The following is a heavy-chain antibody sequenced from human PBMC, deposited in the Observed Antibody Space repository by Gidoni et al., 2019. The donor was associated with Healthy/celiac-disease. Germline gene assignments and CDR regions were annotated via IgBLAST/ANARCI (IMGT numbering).Heavy chain of an antibody. J-gene: IGHJ4*02. V-gene: IGHV4-39*01. CDR2: SYYGGST. CDR3: ARLEWERHFDY. Sequence: QLQLQESGPVLVTPSETPSLTCTVSDGPISSSSYYWGWIRQPPGQGLEWIGSSYYGGSTYYNPSLKSRITISVDTSKNQFSLKLSAVTAADTAVYYCARLEWERHFDYWGQGTLVTVSS. D-gene: IGHD1-26*01. CDR1: DGPISSSSYY.